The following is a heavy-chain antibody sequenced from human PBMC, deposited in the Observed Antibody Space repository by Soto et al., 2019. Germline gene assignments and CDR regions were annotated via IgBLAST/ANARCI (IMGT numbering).Heavy chain of an antibody. CDR2: ISGSGGRT. V-gene: IGHV3-23*01. J-gene: IGHJ4*02. CDR3: AKGGSISAMVTFDY. CDR1: GFTFNSYA. D-gene: IGHD5-18*01. Sequence: EVQLLESGGGLVQPGGFLRLSCAASGFTFNSYAMSWVRQAPGKGLEWVSVISGSGGRTYYTDSVKGRFTISRDDSKNTLYLQMNSLRVDDTAVYFCAKGGSISAMVTFDYWGQGTLVTVSS.